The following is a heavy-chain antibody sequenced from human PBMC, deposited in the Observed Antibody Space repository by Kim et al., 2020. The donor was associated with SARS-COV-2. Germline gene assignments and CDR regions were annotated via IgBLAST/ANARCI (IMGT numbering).Heavy chain of an antibody. J-gene: IGHJ6*03. Sequence: GESLKISCKGSGYSFTSYWIGWVRQMPGKGLEWMGIIYPGDSDTRYSPSFQGQVTISADKSISTAYLQWSSLKASDTAMYYCARLTAGGATLYYYYYMDVWGKGTTVTVSS. CDR2: IYPGDSDT. CDR1: GYSFTSYW. D-gene: IGHD1-26*01. V-gene: IGHV5-51*01. CDR3: ARLTAGGATLYYYYYMDV.